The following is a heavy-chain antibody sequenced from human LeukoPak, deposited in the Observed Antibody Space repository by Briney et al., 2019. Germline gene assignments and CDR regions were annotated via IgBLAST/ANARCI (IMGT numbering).Heavy chain of an antibody. CDR1: GGSISGSSYF. V-gene: IGHV4-39*01. J-gene: IGHJ4*02. Sequence: FETLSLTCAVSGGSISGSSYFWGCIRQPPGKGLEWIGSIYYSGNTYYNPSLKSRVTISVDTSKNQFSLKLSSVTAADTAVYYCARLKEGIDCWGQGNLVPVSS. CDR2: IYYSGNT. D-gene: IGHD3-10*01. CDR3: ARLKEGIDC.